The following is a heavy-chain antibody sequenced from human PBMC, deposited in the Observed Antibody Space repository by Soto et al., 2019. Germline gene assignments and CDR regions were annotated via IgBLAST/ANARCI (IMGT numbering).Heavy chain of an antibody. CDR3: ARALANYGSGPVYYHGMDV. CDR1: GYTFTNYY. Sequence: ASVKVSCKASGYTFTNYYLHWVRQAPGQGLEWMGIINLSGGSTTYAQKFQGRVTMTRDTSTTTVYMELSSLRSEDTAVYYCARALANYGSGPVYYHGMDVWG. J-gene: IGHJ6*02. D-gene: IGHD3-10*01. V-gene: IGHV1-46*01. CDR2: INLSGGST.